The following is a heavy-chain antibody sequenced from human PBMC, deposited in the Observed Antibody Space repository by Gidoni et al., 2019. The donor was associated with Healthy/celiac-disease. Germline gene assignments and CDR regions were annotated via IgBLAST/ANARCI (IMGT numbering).Heavy chain of an antibody. CDR2: ISGSGGST. J-gene: IGHJ5*02. CDR3: AKDPRATAERFSNWFDP. D-gene: IGHD4-4*01. Sequence: EVQLLESGGGLVQPGGSLRLSCAASGFTFSSYALSWVRQAPGKGLEWVSAISGSGGSTYYADSVKGRFTISRDNSKNTLYLQMNSLRAEDTAVYYCAKDPRATAERFSNWFDPWGQGTLVTVSS. CDR1: GFTFSSYA. V-gene: IGHV3-23*01.